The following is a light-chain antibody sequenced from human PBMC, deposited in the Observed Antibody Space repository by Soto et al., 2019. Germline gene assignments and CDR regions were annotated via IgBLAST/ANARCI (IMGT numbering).Light chain of an antibody. J-gene: IGKJ2*01. CDR2: DTS. CDR1: RSLSSW. CDR3: QHYNRSPYT. V-gene: IGKV1-5*01. Sequence: DIQMTQSPSTLSASLGDTVTITCRASRSLSSWLAWYQQKPGTAPKLIISDTSNLESGVPSRFSGSGSGTEFTLTISSLQPDDFATYYCQHYNRSPYTFGQGTKLEIK.